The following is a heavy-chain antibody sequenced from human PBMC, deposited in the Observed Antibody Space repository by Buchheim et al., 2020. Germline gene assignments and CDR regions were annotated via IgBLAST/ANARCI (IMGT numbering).Heavy chain of an antibody. CDR1: GFSITNYA. CDR2: VSHTT. V-gene: IGHV3-23*01. Sequence: EVQLLESGGGLVQPGGSLRLSCAVSGFSITNYAMSWVRQAPGKGLEWVAVVSHTTDYADSVKGRFTCFRDNSQNILSLQMNSLRAEDTAVYYCARDSNSYYYGMDVWGQGTT. D-gene: IGHD4-11*01. J-gene: IGHJ6*02. CDR3: ARDSNSYYYGMDV.